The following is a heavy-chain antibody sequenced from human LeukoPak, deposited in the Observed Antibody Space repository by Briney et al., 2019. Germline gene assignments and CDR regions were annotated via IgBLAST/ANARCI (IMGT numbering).Heavy chain of an antibody. J-gene: IGHJ4*02. CDR1: GHTFTSSG. V-gene: IGHV1-18*01. Sequence: PGELSCTPSGHTFTSSGTILGRQAPGQGLGCRGWLSAYNSNTNNAQKLQGRVTMTTDTSTSTAYMELRSLRSDDTAVYYCARDTSESAPGDWSPLGPGWADYWGQGTLVTVSS. CDR3: ARDTSESAPGDWSPLGPGWADY. CDR2: LSAYNSNT. D-gene: IGHD3/OR15-3a*01.